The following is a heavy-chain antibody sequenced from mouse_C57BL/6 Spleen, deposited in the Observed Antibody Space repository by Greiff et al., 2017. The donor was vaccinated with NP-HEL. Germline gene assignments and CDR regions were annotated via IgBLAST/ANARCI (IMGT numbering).Heavy chain of an antibody. CDR3: ARWGVTPYWYFDV. D-gene: IGHD2-5*01. J-gene: IGHJ1*03. V-gene: IGHV1-52*01. CDR2: IDPSDSET. Sequence: QVQLQQSGAELVRPGSSVKLSCKASGYTFTSYWMHWVKQRPIQGLEWIGNIDPSDSETHYNQKFKDKATLTVDKSSSTAYMQLSSLTSEDSAVYYCARWGVTPYWYFDVWGTGTTVTVSS. CDR1: GYTFTSYW.